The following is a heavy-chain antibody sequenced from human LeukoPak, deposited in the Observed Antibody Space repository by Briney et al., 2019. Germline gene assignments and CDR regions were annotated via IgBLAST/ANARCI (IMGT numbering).Heavy chain of an antibody. J-gene: IGHJ4*02. CDR2: IKQDGSEK. Sequence: GGSLRLSCAASGFTFTNYWMNWVRQAPGKGLEWVANIKQDGSEKNHVDSLKGRFTISRDNAKNSLYLQMNSLRVEDTAVYYCAGGSGWLIDYWGQGTLVTVSS. CDR1: GFTFTNYW. D-gene: IGHD5-12*01. V-gene: IGHV3-7*01. CDR3: AGGSGWLIDY.